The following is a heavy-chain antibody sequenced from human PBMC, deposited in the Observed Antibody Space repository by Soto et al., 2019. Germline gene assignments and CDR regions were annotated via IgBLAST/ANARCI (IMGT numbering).Heavy chain of an antibody. Sequence: ASVKVSCKASGYTFTGYYMHCVRQAPGQGLEWMGWINPNSGGTNYAQKFQSWVTMTRDTSISTAYMELSRLRSDDTAVYYCARMSITGTQVAPFDVWGEGTMVTV. V-gene: IGHV1-2*04. CDR1: GYTFTGYY. D-gene: IGHD1-20*01. J-gene: IGHJ3*01. CDR3: ARMSITGTQVAPFDV. CDR2: INPNSGGT.